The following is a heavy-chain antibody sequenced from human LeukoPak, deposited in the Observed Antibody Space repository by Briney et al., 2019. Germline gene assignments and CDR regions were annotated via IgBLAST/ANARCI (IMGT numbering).Heavy chain of an antibody. CDR3: ARGTIWFGEFGY. Sequence: SETLSLTCAVYGGSFSGYYWSWIRHPPGEGLEWIGEINHSGSTNYNPSLKSRVTISVDTSKNQFSLKLSSVTAADTAVYYCARGTIWFGEFGYWGQGTLVTVSS. V-gene: IGHV4-34*01. CDR1: GGSFSGYY. J-gene: IGHJ4*02. D-gene: IGHD3-10*01. CDR2: INHSGST.